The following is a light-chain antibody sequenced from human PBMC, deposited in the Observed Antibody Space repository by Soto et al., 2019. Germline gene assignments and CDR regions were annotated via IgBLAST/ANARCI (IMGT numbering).Light chain of an antibody. Sequence: IVLTQSPGTLSLSPGDRATLSCRAGQALNSNFQAWYQKGPDQAPRNYLAWYQQKPGQAPRLLIFGASSRATGIPDRFSGSGSGTDFTLTISRLEPEDFAVYFCQQYGSAPFTFGPGTRVEI. CDR1: QALNSNFQAWYQKGPDQAPRNY. V-gene: IGKV3-20*01. CDR3: QQYGSAPFT. CDR2: GAS. J-gene: IGKJ3*01.